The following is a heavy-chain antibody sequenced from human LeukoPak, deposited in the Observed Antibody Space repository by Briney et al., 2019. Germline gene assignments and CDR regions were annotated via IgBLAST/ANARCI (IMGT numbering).Heavy chain of an antibody. V-gene: IGHV3-30*02. CDR2: IRYDGSNK. CDR1: GFTFSSYG. Sequence: GGSLRLSCAASGFTFSSYGMHWVRQAPGKGLEWVAFIRYDGSNKYYADSVKGRFTISRDNAKNSLYLQMNSLRAEDTAVYYCARARYSGYVIDYWGQGTLVTVSS. D-gene: IGHD5-12*01. J-gene: IGHJ4*02. CDR3: ARARYSGYVIDY.